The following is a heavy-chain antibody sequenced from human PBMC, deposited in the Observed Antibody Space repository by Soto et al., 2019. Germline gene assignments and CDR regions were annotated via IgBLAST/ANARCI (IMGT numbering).Heavy chain of an antibody. Sequence: GGSLRLSCAASGFTFSSYAMNWVRQAPGKGLEWVSAISGSGDTTYYAGSVKGRFTISRDNSRNTLFMQMNILSAEDTALYYCAKDRVSRFGAYDWGDSWGQVPLVTFSS. CDR3: AKDRVSRFGAYDWGDS. V-gene: IGHV3-23*01. CDR1: GFTFSSYA. D-gene: IGHD3-16*01. CDR2: ISGSGDTT. J-gene: IGHJ4*02.